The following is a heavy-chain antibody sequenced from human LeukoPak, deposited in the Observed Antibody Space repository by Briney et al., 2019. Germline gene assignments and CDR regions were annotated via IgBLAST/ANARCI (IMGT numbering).Heavy chain of an antibody. J-gene: IGHJ4*02. CDR1: GYTFSNYG. CDR2: ISAYNGYT. V-gene: IGHV1-18*01. D-gene: IGHD5-12*01. CDR3: ARVQSGGGYEFALFDY. Sequence: ASVKVSCKASGYTFSNYGITWVRQAPGQGLEWMGWISAYNGYTNYAQKLKGRVTLTPDTSTSTAYMELRSLRSDDTAVYYCARVQSGGGYEFALFDYWGQGTLVTVSS.